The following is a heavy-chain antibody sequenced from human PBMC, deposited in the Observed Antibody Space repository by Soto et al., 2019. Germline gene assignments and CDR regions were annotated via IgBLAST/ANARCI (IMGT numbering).Heavy chain of an antibody. J-gene: IGHJ5*02. D-gene: IGHD2-2*01. CDR3: ARRSIVVVPAPFDP. Sequence: QLQLQESGPGLVKPSETLSLTCTVSGGSISSSSYYWGWIRQPPGKGLEWIGSIYYSGSTYYNPSLKSRVTISVDTSKNQFSLKLSSVTAADTAVYYCARRSIVVVPAPFDPWGQGTLVTVSS. V-gene: IGHV4-39*01. CDR1: GGSISSSSYY. CDR2: IYYSGST.